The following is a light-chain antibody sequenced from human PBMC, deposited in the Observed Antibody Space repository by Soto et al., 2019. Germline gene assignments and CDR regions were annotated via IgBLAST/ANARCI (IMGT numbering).Light chain of an antibody. Sequence: DIVLTQSPGTLSLSPGERAALSCRASQSVNRSYLAWYQQKPGQAPRLLIYGASSRATDIPDRFSGSGSGTDFTLTISRLEPEDFAVYYCQQYGSSPWTFGQGTKVDIK. CDR1: QSVNRSY. CDR2: GAS. V-gene: IGKV3-20*01. J-gene: IGKJ1*01. CDR3: QQYGSSPWT.